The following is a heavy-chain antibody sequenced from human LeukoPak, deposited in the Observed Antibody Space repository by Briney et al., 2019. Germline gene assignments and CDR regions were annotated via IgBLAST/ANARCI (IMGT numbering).Heavy chain of an antibody. D-gene: IGHD4-17*01. CDR3: AREGPYGTDAFDI. V-gene: IGHV3-23*01. Sequence: GGSLRLSCAASRFTFNSYAMSWVRQAPGKGLEWVSVIGGSNGITFYVGSVKGRFTISRDNSKDTLYLQMNSLRAEDTAVYYCAREGPYGTDAFDIWGQGTMVTVSS. CDR1: RFTFNSYA. J-gene: IGHJ3*02. CDR2: IGGSNGIT.